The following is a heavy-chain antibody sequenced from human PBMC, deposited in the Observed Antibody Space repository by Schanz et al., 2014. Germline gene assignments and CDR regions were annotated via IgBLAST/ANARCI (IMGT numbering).Heavy chain of an antibody. CDR1: GDTFNNYT. Sequence: QVQLVQSGAEVKKPGSSVKVSCKASGDTFNNYTITWVRQAPGQGLEWMGRIIPILGIADYAQNFQGRVTITADKHTSTAYMDLSSLRSEDTAVYYCARAGYCRDSGCYSLGIEYWGQGTLVTVSS. D-gene: IGHD2-15*01. V-gene: IGHV1-69*04. CDR2: IIPILGIA. CDR3: ARAGYCRDSGCYSLGIEY. J-gene: IGHJ4*02.